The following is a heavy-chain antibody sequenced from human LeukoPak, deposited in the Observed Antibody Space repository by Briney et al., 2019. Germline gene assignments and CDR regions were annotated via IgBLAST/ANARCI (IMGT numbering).Heavy chain of an antibody. CDR2: ISYDGGNT. V-gene: IGHV3-30*01. J-gene: IGHJ4*02. CDR3: ARDSTYYYGSGSSGPHYFDY. CDR1: GFTFSSYA. Sequence: GGSLRLSCAASGFTFSSYAMHWVRQAPGKGLEWVALISYDGGNTYYADSVKSRFTISRDNSKNTLDLQLNSLRVEDTAVYYCARDSTYYYGSGSSGPHYFDYWGQGTLVTVSS. D-gene: IGHD3-10*01.